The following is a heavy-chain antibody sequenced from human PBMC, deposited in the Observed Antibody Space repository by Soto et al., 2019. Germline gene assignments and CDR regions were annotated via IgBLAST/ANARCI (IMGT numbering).Heavy chain of an antibody. CDR3: ARDIEDTGRGGNDY. V-gene: IGHV3-30-3*01. CDR2: ISYDGSNK. Sequence: PGGSLRLSCAASGFTFSSYAMHWVRQAPGKGLEWVAVISYDGSNKYYADSVKGRFTISRDNSKNTLYLQMNSLRAEDTAVYYCARDIEDTGRGGNDYWGQGTLVTVSS. D-gene: IGHD1-1*01. J-gene: IGHJ4*02. CDR1: GFTFSSYA.